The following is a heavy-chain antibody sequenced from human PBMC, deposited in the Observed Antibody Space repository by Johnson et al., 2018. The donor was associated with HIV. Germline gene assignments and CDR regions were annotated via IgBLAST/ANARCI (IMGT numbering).Heavy chain of an antibody. CDR3: AKAGAFDI. V-gene: IGHV3-30*04. J-gene: IGHJ3*02. CDR2: ISYDGSNK. CDR1: EFTFSRHA. Sequence: VQLVESGGGVVQPGRSLRLSCAASEFTFSRHAIDWVRQAPDKGLEWVAIISYDGSNKYYVDSVKGRFTISRDLSKNTLYLQMNSLRAEDTAVYYCAKAGAFDIWGQGTMVTVSS.